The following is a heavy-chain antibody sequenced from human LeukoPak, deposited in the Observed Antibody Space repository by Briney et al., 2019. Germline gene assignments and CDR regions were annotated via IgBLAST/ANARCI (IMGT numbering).Heavy chain of an antibody. D-gene: IGHD2-8*02. CDR3: ARIHRYCTGGACYVLDN. V-gene: IGHV4-59*01. CDR2: VYYSGST. Sequence: SETLSLTCVVSGGSFSGYYWGWIRQPPGRGLEWIGYVYYSGSTNYNPSFKSRLTISVDTSRNQFSLQLSSVTAADTAVYHCARIHRYCTGGACYVLDNWGQGTLVAVSS. J-gene: IGHJ4*02. CDR1: GGSFSGYY.